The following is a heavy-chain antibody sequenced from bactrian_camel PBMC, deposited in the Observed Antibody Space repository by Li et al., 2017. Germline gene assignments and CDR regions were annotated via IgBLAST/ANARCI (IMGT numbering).Heavy chain of an antibody. CDR2: LDSAGNR. V-gene: IGHV3S1*01. J-gene: IGHJ4*01. D-gene: IGHD3*01. CDR3: ATSIWDTGSNCPLDGEPDY. Sequence: VQLVESGGGSVQAGGSLRLTCAAAGITGSGTCIAWFREAPGNEREGVAALDSAGNRQYADSVKYRFTIDRDKRMNTLYLQMNSLKVEDSAMYYCATSIWDTGSNCPLDGEPDYWGQGTQVTVS. CDR1: GITGSGTC.